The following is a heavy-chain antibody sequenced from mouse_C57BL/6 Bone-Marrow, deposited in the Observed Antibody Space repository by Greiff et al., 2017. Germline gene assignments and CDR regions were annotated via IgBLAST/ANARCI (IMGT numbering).Heavy chain of an antibody. Sequence: QVQLQQPGAELVMPGASVKLSCKASGYTFTSYWMHWVKQRPGQGLEWIGEIDPSDSYTNYNQKFKGKSTLTVDKSSSTAYMQLSSLTSEDSAVYYCARRIYYGNEGDYWGQGTTLTVSS. D-gene: IGHD2-1*01. CDR3: ARRIYYGNEGDY. CDR1: GYTFTSYW. V-gene: IGHV1-69*01. CDR2: IDPSDSYT. J-gene: IGHJ2*01.